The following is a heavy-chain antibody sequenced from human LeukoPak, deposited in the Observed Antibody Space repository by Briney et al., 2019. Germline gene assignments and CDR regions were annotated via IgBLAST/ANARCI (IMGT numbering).Heavy chain of an antibody. Sequence: GGSLRLSCAASGFTFSSYAMSWVRQALGKGLEWVSAISGSGGSTYYADSVKGRFTISRDNSKNTLYLQMNSLRAEDTAVYYCAKQQVAGPDFDYWGQGTLVTVSS. V-gene: IGHV3-23*01. CDR3: AKQQVAGPDFDY. D-gene: IGHD6-19*01. CDR1: GFTFSSYA. CDR2: ISGSGGST. J-gene: IGHJ4*02.